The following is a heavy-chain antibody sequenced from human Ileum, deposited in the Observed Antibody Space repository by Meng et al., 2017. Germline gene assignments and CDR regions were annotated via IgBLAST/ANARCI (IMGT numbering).Heavy chain of an antibody. V-gene: IGHV3-66*02. D-gene: IGHD1-26*01. CDR1: GFTINNYY. Sequence: GESLKISCAASGFTINNYYMSWLRQAPGKGLEWVSILYTGGATYYADSVKGRFAISRDNSENMLYLQIYRQRTEDTVVYYCARMGGNTYTYWFDPWGQGTLVTVS. CDR3: ARMGGNTYTYWFDP. J-gene: IGHJ5*02. CDR2: LYTGGAT.